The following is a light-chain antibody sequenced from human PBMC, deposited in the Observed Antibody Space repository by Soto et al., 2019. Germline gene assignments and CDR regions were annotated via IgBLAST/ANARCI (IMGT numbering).Light chain of an antibody. CDR2: DVT. CDR1: SSDIGAYNY. J-gene: IGLJ1*01. V-gene: IGLV2-14*03. CDR3: CSYTSSSTLYV. Sequence: QTVVTQPASVSGSPGQSITISCTGTSSDIGAYNYVSWYQQHPGRAPKLIIYDVTHRPAGISSRFSASKSGNTASLTISVLQAEDEADYYCCSYTSSSTLYVFGTGTKLTVL.